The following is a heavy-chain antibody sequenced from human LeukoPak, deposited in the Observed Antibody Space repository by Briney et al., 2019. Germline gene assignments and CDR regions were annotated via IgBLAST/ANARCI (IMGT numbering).Heavy chain of an antibody. D-gene: IGHD2-2*01. V-gene: IGHV1-8*01. CDR3: ARRQCQANDFDY. CDR2: MNPNSGNT. Sequence: ASVKLSCKASGYTFTNYDINWVRQATGQGLEWKGWMNPNSGNTGYAQKFQGRVTMTRNTSITTAYMELSSLRSEDTAVYYCARRQCQANDFDYWGQGTMVTVSS. J-gene: IGHJ4*02. CDR1: GYTFTNYD.